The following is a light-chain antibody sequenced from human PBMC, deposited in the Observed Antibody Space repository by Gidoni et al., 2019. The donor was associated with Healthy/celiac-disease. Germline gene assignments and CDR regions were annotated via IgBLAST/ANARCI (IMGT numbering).Light chain of an antibody. CDR2: GAS. Sequence: EIVLTQSPGTLSLSPGERATLSCRASQSVSRSYLDWYQQKPGQDPRLLSYGASRRATGITDKFSGSGSDRDVTLTISRLEPEDSAGYYCQQYGSSLFTFXPXTKVDIK. V-gene: IGKV3-20*01. CDR3: QQYGSSLFT. J-gene: IGKJ3*01. CDR1: QSVSRSY.